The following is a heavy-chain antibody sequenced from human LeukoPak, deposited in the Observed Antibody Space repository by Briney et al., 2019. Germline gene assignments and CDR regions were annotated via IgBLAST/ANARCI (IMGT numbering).Heavy chain of an antibody. V-gene: IGHV4-59*01. J-gene: IGHJ4*02. CDR1: GGSISSYY. Sequence: SETLSLTCTVSGGSISSYYWSWIRQPPGKGLEWIGYIYYSGSTNYNPSLKSRVTISVDTSKNQFSLKLSSVTAADTAVYYCAKDQGLYFDYWGQGTLVTVSS. CDR2: IYYSGST. CDR3: AKDQGLYFDY.